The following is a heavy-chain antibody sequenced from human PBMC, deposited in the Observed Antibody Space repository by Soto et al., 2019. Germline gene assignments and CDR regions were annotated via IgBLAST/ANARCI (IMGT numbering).Heavy chain of an antibody. D-gene: IGHD2-15*01. CDR3: ARRYGGTFDY. V-gene: IGHV4-59*08. Sequence: QVQLQESGPGLVKPSETLSLTCTVSGGSISSYYWCWIRQPPGKGLEWIGYIYYSGSTNYNPSLKSRVTISVDTSKNQFSLKLSSVTAADTAVYYSARRYGGTFDYWGQGTLVTVSS. J-gene: IGHJ4*02. CDR1: GGSISSYY. CDR2: IYYSGST.